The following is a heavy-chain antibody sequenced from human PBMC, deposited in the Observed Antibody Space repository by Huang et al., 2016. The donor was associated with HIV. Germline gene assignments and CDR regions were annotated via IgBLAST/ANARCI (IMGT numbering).Heavy chain of an antibody. J-gene: IGHJ5*02. CDR1: GYKFSSYW. D-gene: IGHD3-10*01. Sequence: EVQLVQSGAEVRKPGESLRISCKTSGYKFSSYWIAWVRQTPGRGLEVIGITSLADSASRYRLSFDIQFTLSVDKSNNTAFLQWGGLKASDSALYFCTRLFPELESFYTPLYRGGTHNWFDPWGQGTLVIVS. CDR2: TSLADSAS. V-gene: IGHV5-51*01. CDR3: TRLFPELESFYTPLYRGGTHNWFDP.